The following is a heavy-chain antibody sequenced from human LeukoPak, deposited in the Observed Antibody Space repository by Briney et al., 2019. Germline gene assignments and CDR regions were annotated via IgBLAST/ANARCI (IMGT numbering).Heavy chain of an antibody. J-gene: IGHJ4*02. CDR3: ARATAGTTLFEGIDY. Sequence: PSETLSLTCSFSGYSISSGYYWGWIRLPPGQGLEWIGSIYHSGSTYYNPSLKSRVTISVDTSKNQFSLKLSSVTAADTAVYYCARATAGTTLFEGIDYWGQGTLVTVSS. D-gene: IGHD1-1*01. CDR2: IYHSGST. V-gene: IGHV4-38-2*02. CDR1: GYSISSGYY.